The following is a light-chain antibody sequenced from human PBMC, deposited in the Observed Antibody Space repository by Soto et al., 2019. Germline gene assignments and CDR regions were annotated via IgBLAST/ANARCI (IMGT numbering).Light chain of an antibody. CDR2: DVN. CDR3: CSYSGSDVV. V-gene: IGLV2-11*01. CDR1: SSDVGGYNY. J-gene: IGLJ2*01. Sequence: QSALTQPRSVSGSPGQSVTISCTGTSSDVGGYNYVSWYQQQPGKAPKLMIYDVNKWPSGVPDRFSGSKSGNTASLTFSGLQAEDEADYYCCSYSGSDVVFGGGTKLTVL.